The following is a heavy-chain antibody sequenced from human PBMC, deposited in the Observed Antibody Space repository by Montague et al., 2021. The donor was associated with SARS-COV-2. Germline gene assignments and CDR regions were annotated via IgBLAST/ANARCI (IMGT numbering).Heavy chain of an antibody. CDR1: GFTFSSFA. D-gene: IGHD1-1*01. CDR2: ISTSSSYI. CDR3: ARSIPTNPPDC. Sequence: SLRLSCAASGFTFSSFAMSWVRQAPGEGLEWVSSISTSSSYIYYADSVKGRFTISRDNAKDSLYLQMNSLRAEDTAVYYCARSIPTNPPDCWGQGTLVTVSS. J-gene: IGHJ4*02. V-gene: IGHV3-21*01.